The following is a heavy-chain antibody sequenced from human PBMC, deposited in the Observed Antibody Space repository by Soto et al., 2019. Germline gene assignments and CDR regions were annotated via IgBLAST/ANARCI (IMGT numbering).Heavy chain of an antibody. CDR3: ARGAYCSSTSCYDY. J-gene: IGHJ4*02. V-gene: IGHV1-18*01. CDR1: GYTFTSYG. Sequence: ASVKVSCQASGYTFTSYGISWVRQAPGQGLEWMGWISAYNGNTNYAQKLQGRVTMTTDTSTSTAYMELRSLRSDDTAVYYCARGAYCSSTSCYDYWGQGTLVTVSS. CDR2: ISAYNGNT. D-gene: IGHD2-2*01.